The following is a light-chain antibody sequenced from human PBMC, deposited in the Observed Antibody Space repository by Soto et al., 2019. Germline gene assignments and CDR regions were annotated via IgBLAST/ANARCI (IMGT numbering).Light chain of an antibody. V-gene: IGKV1-33*01. CDR2: EAS. J-gene: IGKJ5*01. CDR3: QRYDDV. Sequence: DIQMTQSPSSLSASVGDRVTITCQASQDIRKYLNWYQQKPGKAPKLLIYEASNLETGVPSRFSGSGAGTDFTFTISSLQPEDIATYYCQRYDDVFGQGTRLEIK. CDR1: QDIRKY.